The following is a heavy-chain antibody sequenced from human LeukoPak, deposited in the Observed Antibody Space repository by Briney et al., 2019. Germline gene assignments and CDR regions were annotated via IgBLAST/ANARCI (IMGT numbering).Heavy chain of an antibody. CDR3: ARASGFRRYYYGMDV. CDR2: IYYSGST. CDR1: GGSISPYY. J-gene: IGHJ6*02. D-gene: IGHD3-10*01. V-gene: IGHV4-59*01. Sequence: PSETLSLTCTVSGGSISPYYWSWIRQPPGKGLEWIGYIYYSGSTNYNPSLKSRVTISVDTSKNQFSLKLSSVTAADTAVYYCARASGFRRYYYGMDVWGQGTTVTVSS.